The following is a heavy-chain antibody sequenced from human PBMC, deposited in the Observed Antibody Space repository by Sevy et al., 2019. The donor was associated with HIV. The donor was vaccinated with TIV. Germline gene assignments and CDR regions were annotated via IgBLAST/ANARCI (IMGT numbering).Heavy chain of an antibody. CDR1: GFNFRSYD. V-gene: IGHV3-7*01. Sequence: GGSLRLSCEASGFNFRSYDMHWVRQAPGKGLEWVATINQDGSETFYVDSVKGRFTISRHNPRKSLYLQMNSLSAEDTAVYYCARLFYGSADYWGQGTLVTVSS. CDR2: INQDGSET. D-gene: IGHD3-10*01. CDR3: ARLFYGSADY. J-gene: IGHJ4*02.